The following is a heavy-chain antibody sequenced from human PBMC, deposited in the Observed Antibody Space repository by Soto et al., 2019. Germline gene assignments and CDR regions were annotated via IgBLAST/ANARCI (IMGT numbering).Heavy chain of an antibody. V-gene: IGHV3-23*01. J-gene: IGHJ4*02. CDR1: GSTFNSDD. CDR2: ISDSGSNT. Sequence: EVQLLESGGGLVQPGGSLRLSCGVSGSTFNSDDMSWVRQAPGRGLEWVSGISDSGSNTYYADSVKGRFTIFRDNSKNTLYLQMNSLRVEDTALYYCAKDGGWSLAVAGLFDSCGQGTLVTVSS. CDR3: AKDGGWSLAVAGLFDS. D-gene: IGHD6-19*01.